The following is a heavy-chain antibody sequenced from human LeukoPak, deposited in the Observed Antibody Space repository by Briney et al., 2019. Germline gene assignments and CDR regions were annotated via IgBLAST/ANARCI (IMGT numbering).Heavy chain of an antibody. V-gene: IGHV4-59*01. CDR3: ARDGAGGPDNGPWGYYMDV. CDR2: IYYSGST. Sequence: SETLSLTCTVSGGSISSYYWSWIRQPPGKGLEWIGYIYYSGSTNYNPSLKSRVTISVDTSKNQFSLKLSSVTAADTAVYYCARDGAGGPDNGPWGYYMDVWGKGTTVTVSS. CDR1: GGSISSYY. D-gene: IGHD3-16*01. J-gene: IGHJ6*03.